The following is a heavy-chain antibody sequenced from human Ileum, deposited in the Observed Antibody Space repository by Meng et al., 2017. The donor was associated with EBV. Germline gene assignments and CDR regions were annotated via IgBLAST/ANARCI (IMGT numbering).Heavy chain of an antibody. J-gene: IGHJ4*02. CDR2: VKATNVNR. Sequence: HVQRWQSGAEVKRRGLSVKVTCQASVLIIHRYTMHWARQDPGQRLGWMGWVKATNVNRKYSQKFQCRVTINTDTTERTVYMELSSLTSEDTALYYCARDPEGGSYSWNFWGQGTMVTVSS. D-gene: IGHD3-10*01. CDR1: VLIIHRYT. CDR3: ARDPEGGSYSWNF. V-gene: IGHV1-3*01.